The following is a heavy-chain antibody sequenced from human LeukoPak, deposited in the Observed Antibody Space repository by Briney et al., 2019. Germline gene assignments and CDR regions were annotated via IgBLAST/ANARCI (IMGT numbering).Heavy chain of an antibody. CDR3: ARATSGAVAGIGSAFDI. J-gene: IGHJ3*02. Sequence: ASVKVSCKASGGTFSSYAISWVRQAPGQGLEWMGWINTYNGNINYAQKVQGRVSMTTDTSTTTAYMELRSLRFDDTAVYYCARATSGAVAGIGSAFDIWGQGTMVIVSS. V-gene: IGHV1-18*01. CDR1: GGTFSSYA. CDR2: INTYNGNI. D-gene: IGHD6-19*01.